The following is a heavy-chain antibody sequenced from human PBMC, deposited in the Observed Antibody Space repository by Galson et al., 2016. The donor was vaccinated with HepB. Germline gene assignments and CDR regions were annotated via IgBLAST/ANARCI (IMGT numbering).Heavy chain of an antibody. Sequence: QSGAEVKKPGESLKISCKGSGYSFTTYWIAWVRQMPGKGLEWMGVIYPGDSDTRYSPSFQGQVTISVDKSISTAYLQWSSLQASDTAMYYCARRDVYDYWYFEYWGQGTLVTVSS. J-gene: IGHJ4*02. CDR3: ARRDVYDYWYFEY. CDR1: GYSFTTYW. CDR2: IYPGDSDT. D-gene: IGHD5/OR15-5a*01. V-gene: IGHV5-51*01.